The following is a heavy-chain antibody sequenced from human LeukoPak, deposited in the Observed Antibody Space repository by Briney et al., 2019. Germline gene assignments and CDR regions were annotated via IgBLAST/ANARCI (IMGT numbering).Heavy chain of an antibody. CDR3: ARAIGDTNDY. Sequence: GGSLRLSCAASGFTVSSNYMSWVRQAPGKGLEWVSVIYSGGSTYYADSVKGRFTISRDNPKNTLYLQMNTRRSEDAAVYYCARAIGDTNDYWGQGTLVTVSS. J-gene: IGHJ4*02. V-gene: IGHV3-53*01. CDR1: GFTVSSNY. D-gene: IGHD2-21*01. CDR2: IYSGGST.